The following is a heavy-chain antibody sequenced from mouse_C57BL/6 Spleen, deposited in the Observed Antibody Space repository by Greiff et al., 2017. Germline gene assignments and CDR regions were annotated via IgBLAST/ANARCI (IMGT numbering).Heavy chain of an antibody. J-gene: IGHJ3*01. V-gene: IGHV5-6*01. Sequence: EVKVVESGGDLVKPGGSLKLSCAASGFTFSSYGMSWVRQTPDKRLEWVATLSSGGSYTYYPDSVKGRFPISRDNAKNTLYLQRSSLKSEDTAMYYCAREREDSGFAYWGQGTLVTVSA. CDR1: GFTFSSYG. CDR2: LSSGGSYT. CDR3: AREREDSGFAY.